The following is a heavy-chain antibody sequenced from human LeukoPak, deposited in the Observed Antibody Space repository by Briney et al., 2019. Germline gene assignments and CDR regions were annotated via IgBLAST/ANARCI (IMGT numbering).Heavy chain of an antibody. D-gene: IGHD4-11*01. CDR3: AKYVLQNWFDP. J-gene: IGHJ5*02. CDR2: INWNGGST. V-gene: IGHV3-20*04. Sequence: GGSLRLSCAASGFTFDDYGMSWVRQAPGKGLEWVSGINWNGGSTGYADSVKGRFTISRDNSKNTLYLQMNSLRAEDTAVYYCAKYVLQNWFDPWGQGTLVTVSS. CDR1: GFTFDDYG.